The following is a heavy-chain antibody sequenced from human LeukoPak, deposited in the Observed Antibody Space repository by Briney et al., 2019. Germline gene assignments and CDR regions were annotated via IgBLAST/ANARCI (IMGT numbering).Heavy chain of an antibody. Sequence: GGSLRLSCAASGFTFSSYSMNWVRQAPGKGLEWVSSISSSSSYIYYADSVKGRFTISRDNAKNSLYLQMNSLRAEDTAVYYCAREGSSGYCVDYWGQGTLVTVSS. V-gene: IGHV3-21*01. CDR3: AREGSSGYCVDY. J-gene: IGHJ4*02. D-gene: IGHD3-22*01. CDR1: GFTFSSYS. CDR2: ISSSSSYI.